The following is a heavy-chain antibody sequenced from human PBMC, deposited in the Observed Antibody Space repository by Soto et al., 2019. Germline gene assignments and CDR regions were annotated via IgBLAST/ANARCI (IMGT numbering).Heavy chain of an antibody. Sequence: PSETLSLTCAVASGYISSGYWWTWLRQPPGKGLEWIGEILHAGSTNYNPSLKSRVTISIDKSKNQFSLTLNSVTAADTAVYYCATGGYWKFDPWGQGTLVTVSS. D-gene: IGHD1-1*01. CDR1: SGYISSGYW. J-gene: IGHJ5*02. CDR3: ATGGYWKFDP. CDR2: ILHAGST. V-gene: IGHV4-4*02.